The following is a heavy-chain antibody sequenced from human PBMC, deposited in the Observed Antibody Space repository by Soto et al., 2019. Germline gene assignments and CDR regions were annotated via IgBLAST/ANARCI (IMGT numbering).Heavy chain of an antibody. Sequence: QVQLVESGGGVVQPGRSLRLSCAASRFTFSSYSMHWVRQAPGKGLDWVAIISYDGSNKNYADSVKGRFTISRDNTKNTLYLQMNSLRPEDTAVYYCARDRGSSGRSDAFDIWGQGTMVTVSS. J-gene: IGHJ3*02. CDR3: ARDRGSSGRSDAFDI. CDR2: ISYDGSNK. V-gene: IGHV3-30-3*01. D-gene: IGHD6-19*01. CDR1: RFTFSSYS.